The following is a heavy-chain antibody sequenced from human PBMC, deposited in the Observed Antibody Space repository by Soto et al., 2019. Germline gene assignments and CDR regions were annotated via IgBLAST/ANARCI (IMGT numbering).Heavy chain of an antibody. Sequence: QVQLVQSGAEVKKPGASVKVSCKASGYTFTSYGISWVRQAPGQGLEWMGWISAYNGNTNYAQKLQGRVTMTTDTSTSTAYMELRSLRSDDTAVYYCARDREFGGYFFRNWFDPWGQGTLVTVSS. D-gene: IGHD5-12*01. CDR3: ARDREFGGYFFRNWFDP. CDR1: GYTFTSYG. J-gene: IGHJ5*02. CDR2: ISAYNGNT. V-gene: IGHV1-18*01.